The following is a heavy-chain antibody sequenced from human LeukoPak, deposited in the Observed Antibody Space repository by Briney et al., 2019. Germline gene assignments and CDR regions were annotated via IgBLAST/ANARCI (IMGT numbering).Heavy chain of an antibody. Sequence: GGSLRLSCAASGFTFSSYWMHWVRQAPGKGLVWVSRINSDGSSTSYADSVKGRFTISRDNAKNTLYLQMNSLRAEDTAMYYCARAYSSSWYSDVSDYWGQGTLVTVSS. CDR1: GFTFSSYW. D-gene: IGHD6-13*01. CDR3: ARAYSSSWYSDVSDY. CDR2: INSDGSST. J-gene: IGHJ4*02. V-gene: IGHV3-74*01.